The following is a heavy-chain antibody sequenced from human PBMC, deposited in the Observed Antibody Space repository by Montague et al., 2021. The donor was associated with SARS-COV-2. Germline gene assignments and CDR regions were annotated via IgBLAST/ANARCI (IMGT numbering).Heavy chain of an antibody. CDR2: ISYDGSNK. CDR1: GFTFSSYA. D-gene: IGHD6-19*01. J-gene: IGHJ4*02. CDR3: ASEMIAVAGTAPFDY. Sequence: SLRLSCAASGFTFSSYAMHWVRQAPGKRLEWVAVISYDGSNKYYADSVKGRFTISRDNSKNTLYLQMNSLRAEDTAVYYCASEMIAVAGTAPFDYWGQGTLVTVSS. V-gene: IGHV3-30-3*01.